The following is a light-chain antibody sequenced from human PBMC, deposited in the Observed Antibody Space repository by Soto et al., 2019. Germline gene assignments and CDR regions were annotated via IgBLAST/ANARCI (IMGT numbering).Light chain of an antibody. V-gene: IGLV2-14*01. CDR1: SSDVGAYNY. CDR3: TSYTSSSTAV. Sequence: QSALTQPASVSGSPGQSITISCTGTSSDVGAYNYVSWYQQHPGKAPKLMIFEVSSRPSGVSNRFSGSKSGNTASLTISGLKAEDGADYYCTSYTSSSTAVFGTGTKRTVL. CDR2: EVS. J-gene: IGLJ1*01.